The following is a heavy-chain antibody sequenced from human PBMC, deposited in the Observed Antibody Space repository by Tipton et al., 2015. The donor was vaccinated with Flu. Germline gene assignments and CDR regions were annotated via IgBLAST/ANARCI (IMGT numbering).Heavy chain of an antibody. CDR2: INGDGSST. CDR1: EFIFSTSW. CDR3: AREGGYCNSATCYKYFQH. V-gene: IGHV3-74*01. J-gene: IGHJ1*01. Sequence: LSLTCAASEFIFSTSWMHWVRQGPGKGLEWVSRINGDGSSTTYADSVKGRFTMSRDNAKDTLYLQMNSLRADDTAVYYCAREGGYCNSATCYKYFQHWGQGTLVTVYS. D-gene: IGHD2-2*02.